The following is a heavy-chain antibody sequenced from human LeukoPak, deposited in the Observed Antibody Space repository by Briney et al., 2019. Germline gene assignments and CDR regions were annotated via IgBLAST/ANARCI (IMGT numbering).Heavy chain of an antibody. CDR2: INHSGST. V-gene: IGHV4-4*02. CDR3: ARKEGGQLVNTRRWFDP. J-gene: IGHJ5*02. Sequence: PSETLSLTCAVSGGSISSSNWWSWVRQPPGKGLEWIGEINHSGSTHYNPSLKSRVTISVDTSKKQFSLKVRSVTAADTAVYYCARKEGGQLVNTRRWFDPWGQGTLVTVSS. CDR1: GGSISSSNW. D-gene: IGHD6-13*01.